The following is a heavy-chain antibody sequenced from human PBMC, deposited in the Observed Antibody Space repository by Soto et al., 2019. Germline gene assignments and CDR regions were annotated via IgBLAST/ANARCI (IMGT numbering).Heavy chain of an antibody. D-gene: IGHD3-10*01. J-gene: IGHJ4*02. CDR3: ARVYYYGSGSYSIPNFDY. CDR1: GGSFSGYY. V-gene: IGHV4-34*01. CDR2: INHSGST. Sequence: SETLSLTCAVYGGSFSGYYWSWIRQPPGKGLEWIGEINHSGSTNYSPSLKSRVTISVDTSKNQFSLKLSSVTAADTAVYYCARVYYYGSGSYSIPNFDYWGQGTLVTVSS.